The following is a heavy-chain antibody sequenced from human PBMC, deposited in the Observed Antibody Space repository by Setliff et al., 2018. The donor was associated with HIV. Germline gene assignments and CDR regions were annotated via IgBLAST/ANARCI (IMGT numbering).Heavy chain of an antibody. J-gene: IGHJ6*02. CDR1: GFTFSSYA. Sequence: GGSLRLSCAASGFTFSSYAMHWVRQAPGKGLEWVAVISYDGTNKYFADSVKGRFTIFRDNPKNTLYLQMNSLRGDDTAMYYCAKDRHGDYFHYYGMDVWGQGTTVTVSS. D-gene: IGHD4-17*01. V-gene: IGHV3-30-3*01. CDR3: AKDRHGDYFHYYGMDV. CDR2: ISYDGTNK.